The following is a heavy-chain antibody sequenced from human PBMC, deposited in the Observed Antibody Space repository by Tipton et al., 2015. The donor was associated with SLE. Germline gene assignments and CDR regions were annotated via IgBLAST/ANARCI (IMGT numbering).Heavy chain of an antibody. CDR3: ARVSGYDSGWYTWYFDL. D-gene: IGHD6-13*01. Sequence: TLSLTCAAYGGSFSGFYWSWIRQSPEKGLEWIGDINAGGSTKYNPSLKSRVTISIDTSKNQFSLKLSSVTAAGTAVYYCARVSGYDSGWYTWYFDLWGRGTLITVSS. CDR2: INAGGST. J-gene: IGHJ2*01. V-gene: IGHV4-34*01. CDR1: GGSFSGFY.